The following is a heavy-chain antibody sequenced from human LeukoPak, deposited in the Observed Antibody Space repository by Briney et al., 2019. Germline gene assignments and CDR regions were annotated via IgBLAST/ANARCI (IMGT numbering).Heavy chain of an antibody. V-gene: IGHV1-2*02. Sequence: ASVKVSCKASGYTFTSYGISWVRQAPGQGLEWMGWINPNSGGTNYAQKFQGRVTMTRDTSISTAYMELSRLRSDDTAVYYCAISQAYYMDVWGKGTTVTVSS. CDR2: INPNSGGT. CDR1: GYTFTSYG. CDR3: AISQAYYMDV. J-gene: IGHJ6*03.